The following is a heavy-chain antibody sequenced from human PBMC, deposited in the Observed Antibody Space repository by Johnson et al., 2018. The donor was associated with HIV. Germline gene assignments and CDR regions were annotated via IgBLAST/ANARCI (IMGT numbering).Heavy chain of an antibody. CDR2: ISYDGSNK. Sequence: QVQLVESGGGVVQPGRSLRLSCAASGFTFSSYGMHWVRQAPGKGLEWVAVISYDGSNKYYADSVKGRFTISRDNSKNTLYLQMNSLRAEDTAVYYCAKDRMGLAYCGGDCWEDAFDIWGQGTMVTVSS. CDR1: GFTFSSYG. J-gene: IGHJ3*02. V-gene: IGHV3-30*18. CDR3: AKDRMGLAYCGGDCWEDAFDI. D-gene: IGHD2-21*01.